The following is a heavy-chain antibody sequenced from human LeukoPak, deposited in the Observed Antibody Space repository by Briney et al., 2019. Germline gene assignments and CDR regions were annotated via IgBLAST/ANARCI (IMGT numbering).Heavy chain of an antibody. V-gene: IGHV3-21*01. CDR3: AKSRGIALDAFDI. CDR1: GFTFSSYS. D-gene: IGHD6-13*01. J-gene: IGHJ3*02. CDR2: ISSSSSYI. Sequence: PGGSLRLSCAASGFTFSSYSMNWVRQAPGKGLEWVSSISSSSSYIYYADSVKGRFTISRDNAKNSLYLQMNSLRAEDTAVYYCAKSRGIALDAFDIWGQGTMVTVSS.